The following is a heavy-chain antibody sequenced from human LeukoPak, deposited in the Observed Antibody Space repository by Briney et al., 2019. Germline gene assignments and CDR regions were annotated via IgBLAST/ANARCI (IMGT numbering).Heavy chain of an antibody. CDR2: IIPIFGTA. J-gene: IGHJ4*02. CDR3: ARAHRYCTNGVCPRHLDY. V-gene: IGHV1-69*13. D-gene: IGHD2-8*01. CDR1: GGTFSSYA. Sequence: ASVKVSCKASGGTFSSYAISWVRQAPGQGLEWMGGIIPIFGTANYAQKFRGRVTITADESTSTAYMELSSLRSEDTAVYYCARAHRYCTNGVCPRHLDYWGQGTLVTVSS.